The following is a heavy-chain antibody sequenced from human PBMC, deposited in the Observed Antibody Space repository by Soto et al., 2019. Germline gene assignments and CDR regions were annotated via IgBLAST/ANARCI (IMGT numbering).Heavy chain of an antibody. J-gene: IGHJ5*02. V-gene: IGHV4-4*02. CDR1: GGSISSSNW. D-gene: IGHD3-10*01. CDR3: ARAREGAVTMGRFDP. CDR2: IYHSGST. Sequence: SETLSLTCAVSGGSISSSNWWSWVRQPPGKGLEWIGEIYHSGSTNYNPSLKSRVTISVDKSKNQFSLKLSSVTAADTPVYYCARAREGAVTMGRFDPWGQGTLVTVSS.